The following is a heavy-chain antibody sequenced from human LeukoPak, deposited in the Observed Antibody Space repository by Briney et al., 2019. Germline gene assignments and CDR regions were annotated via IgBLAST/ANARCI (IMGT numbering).Heavy chain of an antibody. CDR3: ARSVVPAFDI. Sequence: ASVKVSCKASGYTFTGYYMHWVRQAPGQGLEWMGWINPNSGGTNYAQKSQGRVTMTGDMSTSTVYMELSSLRSEDTAVYYCARSVVPAFDIWGQGTMVTVSS. CDR2: INPNSGGT. V-gene: IGHV1-2*02. J-gene: IGHJ3*02. D-gene: IGHD3-22*01. CDR1: GYTFTGYY.